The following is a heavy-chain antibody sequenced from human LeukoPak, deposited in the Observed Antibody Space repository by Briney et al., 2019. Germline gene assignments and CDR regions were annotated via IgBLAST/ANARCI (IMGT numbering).Heavy chain of an antibody. CDR3: ARVGKQVAADY. Sequence: GGSLRLSCAASGFTFSSYAMHWVRQAPGKGLEWVAVISYDGSNKYYADSVKGRFTISRDNSKNTLYLQMNSLRAEDTAVYYCARVGKQVAADYWGQGTLVTVSS. V-gene: IGHV3-30-3*01. CDR1: GFTFSSYA. D-gene: IGHD2-15*01. CDR2: ISYDGSNK. J-gene: IGHJ4*02.